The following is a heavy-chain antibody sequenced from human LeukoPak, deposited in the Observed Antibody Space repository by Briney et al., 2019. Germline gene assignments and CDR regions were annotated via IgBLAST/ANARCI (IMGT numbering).Heavy chain of an antibody. Sequence: SETLSPTYTVSGGSISSHYWSWIRQPPGKGLEWIGYIYYSGSTNYNPSLKSRVTISVDTSKNQFSLKLSSVTAADTAVYYCARRADWFDPWGQGTLVTVSS. CDR2: IYYSGST. CDR3: ARRADWFDP. CDR1: GGSISSHY. V-gene: IGHV4-59*11. J-gene: IGHJ5*02.